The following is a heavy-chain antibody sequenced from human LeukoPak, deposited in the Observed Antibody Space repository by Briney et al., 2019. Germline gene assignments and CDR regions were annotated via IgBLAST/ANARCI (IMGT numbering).Heavy chain of an antibody. D-gene: IGHD3-22*01. J-gene: IGHJ4*02. CDR3: ARSDSGYYYAASDY. CDR1: GGSISSGSYY. CDR2: IYHSGST. Sequence: SETLSLTCTVSGGSISSGSYYWSWIRQPAGKGLEWIGSIYHSGSTYYNPSLKSRVTISVDTSKNQFSLKLSSVTAADTAVYYCARSDSGYYYAASDYWGQGTLVTVSS. V-gene: IGHV4-39*07.